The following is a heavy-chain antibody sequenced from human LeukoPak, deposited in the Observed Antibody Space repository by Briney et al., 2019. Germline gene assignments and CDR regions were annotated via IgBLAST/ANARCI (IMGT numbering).Heavy chain of an antibody. CDR3: AREGRLGYCSSTSCCGPFCFDY. Sequence: GSLRLSCAASGFTFSSYGMLWVRQAPGKGLEWIGYIYYSGSTNYNPSLKSRVTISVDTSKNQFSLKLSSVTAADTAVYYCAREGRLGYCSSTSCCGPFCFDYWGQGTLVTVSS. CDR1: GFTFSSYG. CDR2: IYYSGST. D-gene: IGHD2-2*01. V-gene: IGHV4-59*01. J-gene: IGHJ4*02.